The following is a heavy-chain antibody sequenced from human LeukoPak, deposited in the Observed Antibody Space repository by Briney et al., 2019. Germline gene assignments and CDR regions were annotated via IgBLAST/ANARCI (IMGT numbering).Heavy chain of an antibody. CDR1: GGSISSSSYY. V-gene: IGHV4-39*07. CDR3: ARTGPLTYYYDSSGYFDPNYYYHMDV. CDR2: IYYSGSN. D-gene: IGHD3-22*01. Sequence: SETLSLTCTVSGGSISSSSYYWGWLRQPPGKGVEGMGSIYYSGSNYYNPSLKSRVTISVDTSKNQFSLKLSSVTAADTAVYYCARTGPLTYYYDSSGYFDPNYYYHMDVWGKGTTVTVSS. J-gene: IGHJ6*03.